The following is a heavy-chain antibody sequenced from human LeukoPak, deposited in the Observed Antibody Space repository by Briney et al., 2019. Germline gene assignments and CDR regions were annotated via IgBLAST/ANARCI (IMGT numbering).Heavy chain of an antibody. CDR3: AREMERAYCSGGSCYKTYYFDY. CDR2: INPNSGGT. Sequence: ASVKVSCKASGYTFTGYYMHWVRQAPGQGLEWMGWINPNSGGTNYAQKFQGWVTMARDTSISTAYTELSRLRSDDTAVYYCAREMERAYCSGGSCYKTYYFDYWGQGTLVTVSS. V-gene: IGHV1-2*04. J-gene: IGHJ4*02. D-gene: IGHD2-15*01. CDR1: GYTFTGYY.